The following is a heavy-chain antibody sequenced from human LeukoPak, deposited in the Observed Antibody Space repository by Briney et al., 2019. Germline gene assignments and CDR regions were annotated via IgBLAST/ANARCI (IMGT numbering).Heavy chain of an antibody. Sequence: GGSLRLSCAASGFTFSSYSMNWVRQAPGKGLEWVSYISSSSSTIYYADSVKGRFTISRDNAKNSLYLQMNSLRAEDTAVYYCARGSKRFLEWLLYFDYWGQGILVTVSS. CDR1: GFTFSSYS. D-gene: IGHD3-3*01. V-gene: IGHV3-48*01. J-gene: IGHJ4*02. CDR2: ISSSSSTI. CDR3: ARGSKRFLEWLLYFDY.